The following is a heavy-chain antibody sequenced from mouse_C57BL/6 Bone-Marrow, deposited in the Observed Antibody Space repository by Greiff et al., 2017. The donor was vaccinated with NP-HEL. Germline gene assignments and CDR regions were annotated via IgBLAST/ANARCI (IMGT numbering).Heavy chain of an antibody. Sequence: ESGPGLVKPSQSLSLTCSVTGYSITSGYYWNWIRQFPGNKLEWMGYISYDGSNNYNPSLKNRISITRDTSKNQFFLKLNSVTTEDTATYYCARDGFYYYGSSYWFAYWGQGTLVTVSA. CDR3: ARDGFYYYGSSYWFAY. V-gene: IGHV3-6*01. CDR2: ISYDGSN. D-gene: IGHD1-1*01. J-gene: IGHJ3*01. CDR1: GYSITSGYY.